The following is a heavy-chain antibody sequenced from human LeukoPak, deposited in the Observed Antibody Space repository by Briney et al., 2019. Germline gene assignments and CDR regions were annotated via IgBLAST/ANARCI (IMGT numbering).Heavy chain of an antibody. CDR1: GYTFTSYG. J-gene: IGHJ6*03. D-gene: IGHD1-1*01. CDR2: ISAFNGNT. Sequence: GASVKVSCKASGYTFTSYGISWVRQAPGQGLEWMGWISAFNGNTNYAQKLQGRVTMTTDTFTSTAYKELRSLRSDDTAVYYCARVSADDYYYYYYYMDVWGKGTTVTVSS. CDR3: ARVSADDYYYYYYYMDV. V-gene: IGHV1-18*01.